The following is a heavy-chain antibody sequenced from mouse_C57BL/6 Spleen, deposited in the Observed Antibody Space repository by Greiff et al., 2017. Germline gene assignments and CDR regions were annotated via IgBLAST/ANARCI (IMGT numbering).Heavy chain of an antibody. CDR1: GYTFTDYE. D-gene: IGHD2-5*01. CDR2: IDPETGGT. CDR3: TRGGYSNYAMDY. J-gene: IGHJ4*01. V-gene: IGHV1-15*01. Sequence: VQLQQSGAELVRPGASVTLSCKASGYTFTDYEMHWVKQTPVHGLEWIGAIDPETGGTAYNQKFKGKARLTADKSSSTAYMELRSLTSEDSAVYYCTRGGYSNYAMDYWGQGTSGTVSS.